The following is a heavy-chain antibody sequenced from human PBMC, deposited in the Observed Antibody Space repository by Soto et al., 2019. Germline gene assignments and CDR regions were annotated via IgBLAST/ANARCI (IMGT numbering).Heavy chain of an antibody. CDR1: GFSLSNARMG. J-gene: IGHJ5*02. D-gene: IGHD3-3*01. CDR3: ERIGNPGVRFVERGWFDP. Sequence: QVTLKESGPVLVKPTETLTLTCTVSGFSLSNARMGVSWIRQPPGKALEWLAHIFSNDEKAYSTSLKSRLTISKDTSKSQVGLTMTNMDPVDTATYYCERIGNPGVRFVERGWFDPWGQGTLVTVSS. V-gene: IGHV2-26*01. CDR2: IFSNDEK.